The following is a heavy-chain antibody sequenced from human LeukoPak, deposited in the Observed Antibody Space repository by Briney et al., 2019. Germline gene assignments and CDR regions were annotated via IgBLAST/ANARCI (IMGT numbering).Heavy chain of an antibody. D-gene: IGHD2-2*01. Sequence: ASVNVSCKASGYTFTSYDINWVRQATGQGLEWMGWMNPNSGNTGYAQKFQGRVTMTRNTSISTAYMELSSLRSEDTAVYYCALSYQLLPPYYYYGMDVWGQGTTVTVSS. CDR2: MNPNSGNT. CDR3: ALSYQLLPPYYYYGMDV. CDR1: GYTFTSYD. J-gene: IGHJ6*02. V-gene: IGHV1-8*01.